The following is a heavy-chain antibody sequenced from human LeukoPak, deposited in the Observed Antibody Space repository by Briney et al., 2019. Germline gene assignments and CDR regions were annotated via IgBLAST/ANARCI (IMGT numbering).Heavy chain of an antibody. D-gene: IGHD1-26*01. V-gene: IGHV3-23*01. CDR1: GFTFSGYA. J-gene: IGHJ3*02. Sequence: GGSLRLSCAASGFTFSGYAVSWVRQAPGKGLEWVSAISGSGGSTYYADSVKGWFTISRDNSKNTLYLQMNSLRAEDTAVYYCAKEGIVGATKMNAFDIWGQGTMVTVSS. CDR3: AKEGIVGATKMNAFDI. CDR2: ISGSGGST.